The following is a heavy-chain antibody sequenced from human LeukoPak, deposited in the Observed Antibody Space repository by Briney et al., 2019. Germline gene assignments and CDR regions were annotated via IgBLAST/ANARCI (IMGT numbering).Heavy chain of an antibody. CDR3: AKDIVVVPAAMEEYNWFDP. CDR2: ISGSGGST. CDR1: GFTFSSYA. V-gene: IGHV3-23*01. D-gene: IGHD2-2*01. Sequence: QPGGSLRLSCAASGFTFSSYAMSWVRQAPGKGLEWVSAISGSGGSTYYADPVKGRFTISRDNSKNTLYLQMNSLRAEDTAVYYCAKDIVVVPAAMEEYNWFDPWGQGTLVTVSS. J-gene: IGHJ5*02.